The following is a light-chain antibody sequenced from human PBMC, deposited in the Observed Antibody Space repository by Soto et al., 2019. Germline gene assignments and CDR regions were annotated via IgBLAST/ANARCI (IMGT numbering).Light chain of an antibody. CDR3: QQYYTHPWT. CDR2: AAS. CDR1: QGISNY. V-gene: IGKV1-8*01. J-gene: IGKJ1*01. Sequence: AIRMTQSPSSLSASTGDRVTITCRASQGISNYLAWYQQQPGKAPKVLIHAASTLQGGVPSRFSGSGSGTDFTLTISYLQSEDFATYYCQQYYTHPWTFGQGTKVEIK.